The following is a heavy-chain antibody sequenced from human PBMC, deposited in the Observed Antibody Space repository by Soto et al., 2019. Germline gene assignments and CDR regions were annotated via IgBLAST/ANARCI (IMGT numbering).Heavy chain of an antibody. D-gene: IGHD2-2*01. CDR2: IYYSGST. CDR3: ARARYYCSGTSCYYFDY. J-gene: IGHJ4*02. CDR1: GGSISSGGYY. V-gene: IGHV4-31*03. Sequence: SETLSLTCTVSGGSISSGGYYWSWIRQDPGKGLEWIGYIYYSGSTYYNPSLKSRVTISEDMSKNQFSLQLSSVTAADTAVYYCARARYYCSGTSCYYFDYWGQGTLVTVSS.